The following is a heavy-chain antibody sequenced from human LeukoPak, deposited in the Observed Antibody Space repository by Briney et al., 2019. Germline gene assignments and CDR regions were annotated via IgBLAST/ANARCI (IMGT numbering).Heavy chain of an antibody. CDR1: GGSISSYY. CDR2: IYYSGST. D-gene: IGHD3-16*01. CDR3: ARDFYDYVWGTNAFDI. J-gene: IGHJ3*02. Sequence: SETLSLTCTVSGGSISSYYWSWIRQPPGKGLEWIGYIYYSGSTNYNPSLKSRVTIPVDTSKNQFSLKLSSVTAADTAVYYFARDFYDYVWGTNAFDIWGQGTMVTVSS. V-gene: IGHV4-59*01.